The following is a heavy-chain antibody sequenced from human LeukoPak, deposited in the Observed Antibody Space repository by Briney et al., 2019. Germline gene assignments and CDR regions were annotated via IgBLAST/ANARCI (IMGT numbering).Heavy chain of an antibody. Sequence: ASVKVSCKASGYIFTGYYIHWVRQAPGQGLEWMGWINPNSGGTNYEQKFQGRVTMTRDTSISTGYMELRSLRSDDTAVYYCARGGSYAENLQHWGQGTLVTVSS. CDR1: GYIFTGYY. CDR3: ARGGSYAENLQH. D-gene: IGHD1-26*01. V-gene: IGHV1-2*02. CDR2: INPNSGGT. J-gene: IGHJ1*01.